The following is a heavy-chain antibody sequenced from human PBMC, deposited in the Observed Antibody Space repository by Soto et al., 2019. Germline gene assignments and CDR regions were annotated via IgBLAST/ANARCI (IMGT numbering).Heavy chain of an antibody. J-gene: IGHJ5*02. Sequence: SVKVSCKASGGTFSSYAISWVRQAPGQGLEWMGGIIPIFGTANYAQKFQGRVTITADESTSTAYMELSSQRSEDTAVYYCAREAGIAAASRFDPWGQGTLVTVSS. V-gene: IGHV1-69*13. CDR3: AREAGIAAASRFDP. CDR2: IIPIFGTA. D-gene: IGHD6-25*01. CDR1: GGTFSSYA.